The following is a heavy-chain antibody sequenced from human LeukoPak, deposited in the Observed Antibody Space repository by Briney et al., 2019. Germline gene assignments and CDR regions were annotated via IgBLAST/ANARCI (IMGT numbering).Heavy chain of an antibody. CDR1: GFAFSFYA. CDR2: INANSGTT. J-gene: IGHJ5*01. V-gene: IGHV3-23*01. Sequence: GGSLRLSCAATGFAFSFYAMSWLRQPPGKGLEWVSTINANSGTTSYAASVRGRFTISRDNSKNTLYLQVNTLRADDTATYYCAKPVSGGLAVTADWFHPWGQGTLVVVSS. D-gene: IGHD6-19*01. CDR3: AKPVSGGLAVTADWFHP.